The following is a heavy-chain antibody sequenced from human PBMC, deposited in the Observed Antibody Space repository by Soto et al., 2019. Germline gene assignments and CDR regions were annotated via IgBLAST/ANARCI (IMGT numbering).Heavy chain of an antibody. CDR2: ISNSFSEGNT. J-gene: IGHJ4*02. D-gene: IGHD1-7*01. V-gene: IGHV3-23*01. Sequence: XESLRLSCTASGFTFRNYSMNWVRQAPGKGLEWVSAISNSFSEGNTHYADSVKGRFTISRDNDKNTVFLEMNSLRADDTAVYYCAKVFYPELGTYFDSWGQGTRATVSS. CDR3: AKVFYPELGTYFDS. CDR1: GFTFRNYS.